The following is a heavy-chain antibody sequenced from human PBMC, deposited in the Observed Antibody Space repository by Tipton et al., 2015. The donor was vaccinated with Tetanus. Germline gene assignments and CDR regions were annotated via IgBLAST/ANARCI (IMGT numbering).Heavy chain of an antibody. Sequence: SLRLSCAASGFTFTRYAMHWVRQAPGKGLEWVAVITFDGGTKYYADSVKGRFTLSRDNSQNTLYLQMNSLKVEDTAVYFCASGSSLDYWGQGTLVTVSS. V-gene: IGHV3-30-3*01. CDR3: ASGSSLDY. CDR1: GFTFTRYA. CDR2: ITFDGGTK. J-gene: IGHJ4*02. D-gene: IGHD6-6*01.